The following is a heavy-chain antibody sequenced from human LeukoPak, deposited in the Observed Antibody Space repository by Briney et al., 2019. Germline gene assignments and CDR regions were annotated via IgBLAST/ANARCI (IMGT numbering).Heavy chain of an antibody. Sequence: PSETLSLTCTVYGGSFSGYYWSWIRQPPGKGLEWIGEINDSGSTNYNASLRSRVTISVDASKNQFSLRLSSVTAADTAVYYCARGPYSSSYYYYYYYIDVWGRGTTVTVSS. CDR2: INDSGST. CDR1: GGSFSGYY. V-gene: IGHV4-34*01. D-gene: IGHD6-13*01. CDR3: ARGPYSSSYYYYYYYIDV. J-gene: IGHJ6*03.